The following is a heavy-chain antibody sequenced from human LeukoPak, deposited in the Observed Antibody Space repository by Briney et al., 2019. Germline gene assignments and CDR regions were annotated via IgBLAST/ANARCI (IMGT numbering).Heavy chain of an antibody. V-gene: IGHV3-30*03. Sequence: GRSLRLSCVASGFTFTINCMHWVRQAPGKGLEWVAAIPHDGSTALYADSVKGRFTISRDDSKNTQYLQMNSLRIEDSAMYYCATGSDFYYASWGQGTLVTVSS. CDR3: ATGSDFYYAS. CDR2: IPHDGSTA. J-gene: IGHJ5*02. D-gene: IGHD3-3*01. CDR1: GFTFTINC.